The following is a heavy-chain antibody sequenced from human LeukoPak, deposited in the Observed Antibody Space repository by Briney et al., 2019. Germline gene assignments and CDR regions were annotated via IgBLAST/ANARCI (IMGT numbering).Heavy chain of an antibody. CDR1: GYSISSGYY. Sequence: SETLSLTCTVSGYSISSGYYWGWIRQPPGKGLEWIGSIYHSGSTYYNPSLKSRVTISVDTSKNQFSLKLSSVTAADTAVYYCARLGYSYGYFDYWGQGTLVTVSS. CDR3: ARLGYSYGYFDY. J-gene: IGHJ4*02. CDR2: IYHSGST. D-gene: IGHD5-18*01. V-gene: IGHV4-38-2*02.